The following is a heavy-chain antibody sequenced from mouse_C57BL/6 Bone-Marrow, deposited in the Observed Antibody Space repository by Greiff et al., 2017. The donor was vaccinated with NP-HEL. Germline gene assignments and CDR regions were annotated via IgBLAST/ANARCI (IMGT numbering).Heavy chain of an antibody. Sequence: DVQLVESEGGLVQPGSSMKLSCTASGFTFSDYYMAWVRQVPEKGLEWVANINYDGSSTYYLDSLKSRFIISRDNAKNILYPQMRSLKSEDTATYYCAREGGLRRRTYAMDYWGQGTSVTVSS. CDR1: GFTFSDYY. V-gene: IGHV5-16*01. D-gene: IGHD2-4*01. CDR3: AREGGLRRRTYAMDY. CDR2: INYDGSST. J-gene: IGHJ4*01.